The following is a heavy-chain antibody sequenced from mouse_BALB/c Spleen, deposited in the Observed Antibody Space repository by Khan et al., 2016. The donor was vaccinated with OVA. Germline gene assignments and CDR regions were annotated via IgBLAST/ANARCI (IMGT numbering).Heavy chain of an antibody. D-gene: IGHD1-2*01. J-gene: IGHJ3*01. CDR2: ISPGSGDT. V-gene: IGHV1-77*01. CDR1: GYTFTDYY. Sequence: QVQLQQSGAELARPGASVKLSCKASGYTFTDYYINWVKLRTGQGREWIGEISPGSGDTYYNERFKGKATLTADKSSSTAYMQLSSLTSEASAVYFGARRNYFGDTFAYWGQGTLVTVSA. CDR3: ARRNYFGDTFAY.